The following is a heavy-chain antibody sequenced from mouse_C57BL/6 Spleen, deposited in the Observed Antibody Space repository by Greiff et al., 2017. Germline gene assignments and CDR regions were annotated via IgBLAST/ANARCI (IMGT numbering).Heavy chain of an antibody. CDR1: GYTFTSYW. CDR2: INPSNGGT. V-gene: IGHV1-53*01. CDR3: ARLEDYGYAMDY. Sequence: QVQLQQPGTELVTPGASVKLSCTASGYTFTSYWMHWVKQRPGQGLEWIGNINPSNGGTNYNEKFKSKATLTVDKSSSTAYMQLSSLTSEDSAVYYCARLEDYGYAMDYWGQGTSVTVSS. D-gene: IGHD2-4*01. J-gene: IGHJ4*01.